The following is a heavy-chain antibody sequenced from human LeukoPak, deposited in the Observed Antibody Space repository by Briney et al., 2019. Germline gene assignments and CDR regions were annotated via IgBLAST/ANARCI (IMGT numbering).Heavy chain of an antibody. V-gene: IGHV3-11*01. D-gene: IGHD5-12*01. J-gene: IGHJ6*02. CDR3: ARTRSGYSGYAIYYGMDV. Sequence: GGSLRLSCAASGFTSSDYYMSWIRQAPGKGLEWVSYISSSGSTIYYADSVKGRFTISRDNAKNSLYLQMNSLRAEDTAVYYCARTRSGYSGYAIYYGMDVWGQGTTVTVSS. CDR1: GFTSSDYY. CDR2: ISSSGSTI.